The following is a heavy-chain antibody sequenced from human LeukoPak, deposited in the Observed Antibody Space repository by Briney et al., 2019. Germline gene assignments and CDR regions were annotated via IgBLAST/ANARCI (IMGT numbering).Heavy chain of an antibody. CDR1: GGSIDSRSYY. D-gene: IGHD5-18*01. CDR2: ISSSSSYI. Sequence: ETLSLTCTVSGGSIDSRSYYWDWIRQAPGKGLEWVSSISSSSSYIYYADSVKGRFTISRDNAKNSLYLQMNSLRAEDTAVYYCARGRRGYSYGLQLQPFDYWGQGTLVTVSS. J-gene: IGHJ4*02. V-gene: IGHV3-21*01. CDR3: ARGRRGYSYGLQLQPFDY.